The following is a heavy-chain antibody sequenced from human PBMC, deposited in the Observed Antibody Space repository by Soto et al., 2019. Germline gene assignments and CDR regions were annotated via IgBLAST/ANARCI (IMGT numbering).Heavy chain of an antibody. D-gene: IGHD6-25*01. CDR1: GYTFTAYF. Sequence: ASVKVSCKASGYTFTAYFMHWVRQAPGQGLEWMGWINPGSGGTNYAQKFQGRVTMTRDTSISTAYMELSSLTPDDTAVYYCARGVGSSWFDPWGQGTLVTVSS. CDR2: INPGSGGT. V-gene: IGHV1-2*02. CDR3: ARGVGSSWFDP. J-gene: IGHJ5*02.